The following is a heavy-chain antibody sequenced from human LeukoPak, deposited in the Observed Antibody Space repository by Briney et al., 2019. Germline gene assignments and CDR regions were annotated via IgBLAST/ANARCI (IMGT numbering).Heavy chain of an antibody. J-gene: IGHJ4*02. CDR2: INHSGST. V-gene: IGHV4-34*01. CDR1: GGSFTGYS. D-gene: IGHD2-2*02. CDR3: ASDALVSAAILFY. Sequence: SETLSLTCAVYGGSFTGYSWTWIRQPSGKGLEWIGEINHSGSTDYKPSLRSRVTISVDTSKNQFSLKLRSVTAADTAVYYCASDALVSAAILFYWGQGTQVTVSS.